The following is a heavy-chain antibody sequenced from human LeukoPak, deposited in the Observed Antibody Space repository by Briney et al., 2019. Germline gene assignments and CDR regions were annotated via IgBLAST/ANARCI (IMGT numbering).Heavy chain of an antibody. CDR1: RGTFSSYA. J-gene: IGHJ3*02. V-gene: IGHV1-69*06. CDR3: ARTVGILTAQDAFDI. CDR2: IIPIFGTA. D-gene: IGHD3-9*01. Sequence: GASVKVSCKASRGTFSSYAISWVRQAPGQGLEWMGGIIPIFGTANYAQKFQGRVTITANKSTSTACMELSSLRSEDTAVYYCARTVGILTAQDAFDIWGQGTMVTVSS.